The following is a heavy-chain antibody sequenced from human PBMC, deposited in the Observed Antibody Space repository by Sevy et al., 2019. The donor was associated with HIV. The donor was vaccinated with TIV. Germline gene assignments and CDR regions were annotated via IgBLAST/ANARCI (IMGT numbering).Heavy chain of an antibody. D-gene: IGHD2-15*01. CDR2: IYYSGSP. Sequence: SETLSLTCTVSGGSISSSSYYWAWIRQPPGKGLEWIGSIYYSGSPSYNPSLKSRVTLPVDTPKNQFSLKVTSVTAADTAVYYCARQGWSVVVVAASGNGLDVWGQGTTVTVSS. CDR3: ARQGWSVVVVAASGNGLDV. CDR1: GGSISSSSYY. J-gene: IGHJ6*02. V-gene: IGHV4-39*01.